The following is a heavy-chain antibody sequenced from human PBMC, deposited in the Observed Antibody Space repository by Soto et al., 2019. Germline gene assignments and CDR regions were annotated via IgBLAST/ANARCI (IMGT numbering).Heavy chain of an antibody. V-gene: IGHV3-30*03. J-gene: IGHJ5*02. CDR2: ISYDGANE. Sequence: QEELVESGGGVVQPGRSLRLSCAASGFTFNTFGMHWVRQPPGRGLEWVAVISYDGANEIYADSVKGRFSVSRDNSKKEVYLQMNSLRDEDTAMYYCARWGKRDGESSPAGDLWGQGTLVIVSS. CDR3: ARWGKRDGESSPAGDL. CDR1: GFTFNTFG. D-gene: IGHD3-10*01.